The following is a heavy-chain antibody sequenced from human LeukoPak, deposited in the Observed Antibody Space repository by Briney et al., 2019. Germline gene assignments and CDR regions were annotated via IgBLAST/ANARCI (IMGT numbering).Heavy chain of an antibody. CDR1: GGTFNNYA. CDR3: ARDRHCNSTSCLVHDYGDYLGDAFDI. Sequence: PVKVSCKASGGTFNNYAIIWVRQAPGQGFEWMGGIIPVLGTAKYAQEFQDRVTITADESTNTAYMELSSLKSEDTAVYFCARDRHCNSTSCLVHDYGDYLGDAFDIWGQGTMVAVSS. D-gene: IGHD2-2*01. J-gene: IGHJ3*02. V-gene: IGHV1-69*01. CDR2: IIPVLGTA.